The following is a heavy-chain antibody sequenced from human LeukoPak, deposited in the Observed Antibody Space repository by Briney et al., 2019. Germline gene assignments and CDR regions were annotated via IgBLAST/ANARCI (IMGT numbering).Heavy chain of an antibody. J-gene: IGHJ4*02. D-gene: IGHD4-23*01. CDR1: GGSISSYY. V-gene: IGHV4-59*08. CDR3: GRVGAAHPSDYGGYYYFDY. CDR2: IYYSGST. Sequence: SETLSLTCTVSGGSISSYYWSWIRQPPGKGLEWIGYIYYSGSTDYNPSLKSRVTISVDTSKNQFSLKLRSVTAVDTAVYYCGRVGAAHPSDYGGYYYFDYWGQGNLVTVSS.